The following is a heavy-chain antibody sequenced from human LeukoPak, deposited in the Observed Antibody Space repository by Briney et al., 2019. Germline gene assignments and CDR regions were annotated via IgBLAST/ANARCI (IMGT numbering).Heavy chain of an antibody. D-gene: IGHD6-13*01. Sequence: GGSLRLSCAAPGFTFSSYGMHWVRQAPGKGLEWVAVISYDGSNKYYADSVKGRFTISRDNSKNTLYLQMNSLRAEDTAVYYCAKAISLIAAAGPQGGYWGQGTLVTVSS. CDR2: ISYDGSNK. CDR1: GFTFSSYG. V-gene: IGHV3-30*18. CDR3: AKAISLIAAAGPQGGY. J-gene: IGHJ4*02.